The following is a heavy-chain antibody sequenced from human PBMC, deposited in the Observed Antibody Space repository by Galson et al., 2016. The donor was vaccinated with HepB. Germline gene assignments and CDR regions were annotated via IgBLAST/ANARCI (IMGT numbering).Heavy chain of an antibody. CDR1: GYTFTSYA. CDR2: INAGNGNT. D-gene: IGHD3-9*01. J-gene: IGHJ4*02. CDR3: ARGIDVLRYFDWFTGFCY. Sequence: SVKVSCKASGYTFTSYAMHWVRQAPGQRLEWMGWINAGNGNTKYSQKFQGRVTITRDTSASTAYMELSSLRSEDTAVYYCARGIDVLRYFDWFTGFCYWGQGTLVTVSS. V-gene: IGHV1-3*01.